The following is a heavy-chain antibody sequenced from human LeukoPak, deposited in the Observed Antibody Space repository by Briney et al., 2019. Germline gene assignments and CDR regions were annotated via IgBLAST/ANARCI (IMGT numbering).Heavy chain of an antibody. Sequence: SETLSLTCGVSGGSITSTNWWSWVRQPPGQGLEWIGEISLTGRTNYNPSLIGRVIMSLDESRNQLSLTLTSATAADTAMYYCTRESGPYCPFGYWGQGTLVVVPS. J-gene: IGHJ4*02. V-gene: IGHV4-4*02. CDR1: GGSITSTNW. CDR2: ISLTGRT. CDR3: TRESGPYCPFGY. D-gene: IGHD1-26*01.